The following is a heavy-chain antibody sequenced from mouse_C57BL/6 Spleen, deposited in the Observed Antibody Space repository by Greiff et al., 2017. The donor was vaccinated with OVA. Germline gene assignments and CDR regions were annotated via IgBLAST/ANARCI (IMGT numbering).Heavy chain of an antibody. D-gene: IGHD4-1*01. CDR1: GYTFTSYW. CDR3: ARRGELGPNYYAMDY. J-gene: IGHJ4*01. CDR2: IDPSDSYT. Sequence: QVQLKQPGAELVKPGASVKLSCKASGYTFTSYWMQWVKQRPGQGLEWIGEIDPSDSYTNYNQKFKGKATLTVDTSSSTAYMQLSSLTSEDSAVYYCARRGELGPNYYAMDYWGQGTSVTVSS. V-gene: IGHV1-50*01.